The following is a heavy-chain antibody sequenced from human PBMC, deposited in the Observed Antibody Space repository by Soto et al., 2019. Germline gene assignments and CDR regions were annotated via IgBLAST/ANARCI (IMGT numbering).Heavy chain of an antibody. CDR2: IIPMFGIP. V-gene: IGHV1-69*01. CDR1: GGTLNKHA. J-gene: IGHJ3*01. D-gene: IGHD6-19*01. CDR3: ARGGTSGWLKGAYDV. Sequence: QVQLVQSGAEVKKTGSSVKVSCRASGGTLNKHAITWVRRAPGLGLEWLGGIIPMFGIPNYPQKFQGRVTITADDSTNTSHMELNSLTSDDTAVYYCARGGTSGWLKGAYDVWGQGTMVTVSS.